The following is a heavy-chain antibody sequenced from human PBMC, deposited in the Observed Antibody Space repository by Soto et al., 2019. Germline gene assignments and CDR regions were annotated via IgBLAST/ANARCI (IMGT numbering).Heavy chain of an antibody. Sequence: GGSLRLSCAASGFTFSSYAMSWVRQAPGKGLEWVSAISGSGGSTYYADSVKGRFTISRDNSKNTLYLQMNSLRAEDTAVYYCAKDKDPYYYDSSGLHFDYCGQGTLVTVSS. CDR2: ISGSGGST. CDR3: AKDKDPYYYDSSGLHFDY. V-gene: IGHV3-23*01. D-gene: IGHD3-22*01. J-gene: IGHJ4*02. CDR1: GFTFSSYA.